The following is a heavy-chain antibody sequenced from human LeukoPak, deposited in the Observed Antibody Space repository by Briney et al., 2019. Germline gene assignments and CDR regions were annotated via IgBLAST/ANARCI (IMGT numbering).Heavy chain of an antibody. D-gene: IGHD3-3*01. CDR1: GGSISSYY. V-gene: IGHV4-4*07. Sequence: SETLSLTCTVSGGSISSYYWSWIRQPAGKGLEWIGRIYTSGSTNYNPSLKSRVTMSVDTSKNQFSLKLSSVTAADTAVYYCARAISLFGVVITDDAFDIWGQGTMVTVSS. J-gene: IGHJ3*02. CDR3: ARAISLFGVVITDDAFDI. CDR2: IYTSGST.